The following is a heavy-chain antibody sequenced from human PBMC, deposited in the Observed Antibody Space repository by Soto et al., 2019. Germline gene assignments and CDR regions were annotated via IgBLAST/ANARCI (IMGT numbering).Heavy chain of an antibody. CDR2: IIPIFGTA. D-gene: IGHD3-3*01. V-gene: IGHV1-69*13. J-gene: IGHJ3*02. CDR1: GGTFSSYA. Sequence: SVKVSCKASGGTFSSYAISWVRQAPGQRLEWMGGIIPIFGTANYAQKFQGRVTITADESTSTAYMELSSLRSEDTAVYYCASVKRVTIFGVVINGAFDIWGKRTMVTVSS. CDR3: ASVKRVTIFGVVINGAFDI.